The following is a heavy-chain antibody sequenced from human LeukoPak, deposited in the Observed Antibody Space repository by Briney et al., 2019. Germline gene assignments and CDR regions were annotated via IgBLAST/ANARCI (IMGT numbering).Heavy chain of an antibody. V-gene: IGHV4-34*01. CDR1: GGSFSGYY. CDR2: INHSGST. CDR3: ARGPPYDLRLGELSLNY. Sequence: SETLSLTCAVYGGSFSGYYWSWIRQPPGKGLEWIGEINHSGSTNYNPSLKSRVTISVDTSKNQFSLKLSSVTAAGTAVYYCARGPPYDLRLGELSLNYWGQGTLVTVSS. J-gene: IGHJ4*02. D-gene: IGHD3-16*02.